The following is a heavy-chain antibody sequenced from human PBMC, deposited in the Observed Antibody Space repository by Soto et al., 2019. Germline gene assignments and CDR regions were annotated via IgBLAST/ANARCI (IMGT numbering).Heavy chain of an antibody. Sequence: PGGSLRLSCAASGFTFSTYGMNWVLQAPGKGLEWVSYISSGSSAIYYADSVKGRFTISRDNAKSSLFLQMNSLRAEDTAVYYCAGDLSVAYGVDVWGQGTTVTVSS. J-gene: IGHJ6*02. CDR1: GFTFSTYG. CDR2: ISSGSSAI. V-gene: IGHV3-48*01. CDR3: AGDLSVAYGVDV.